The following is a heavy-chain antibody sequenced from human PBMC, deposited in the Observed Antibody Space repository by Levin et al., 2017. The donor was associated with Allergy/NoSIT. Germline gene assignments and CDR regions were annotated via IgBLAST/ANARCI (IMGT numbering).Heavy chain of an antibody. D-gene: IGHD1-26*01. J-gene: IGHJ4*02. V-gene: IGHV3-11*05. CDR3: ARAGVGPTILDY. CDR2: ISSDNSYT. Sequence: GGSLRLSCAASGFTFRDYYMSWIRQAPGKGLECVSYISSDNSYTNYADSVKGRFTISRDNAKNSLYLQMDSLRAEDTAVYYCARAGVGPTILDYWGQGTLVTVSS. CDR1: GFTFRDYY.